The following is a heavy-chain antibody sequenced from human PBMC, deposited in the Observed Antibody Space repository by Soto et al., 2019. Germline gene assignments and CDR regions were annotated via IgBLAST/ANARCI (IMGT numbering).Heavy chain of an antibody. CDR3: ARVPGLGLWQQLVRYYYYGMDV. J-gene: IGHJ6*02. D-gene: IGHD6-13*01. CDR1: GFTFSSYS. V-gene: IGHV3-48*02. CDR2: ISSSSSTI. Sequence: PGGSLRLSCAASGFTFSSYSMNWVRQAPGKGLEWVSYISSSSSTIYYADSVKGRFTISRDNAKNSLYLQMNSLRDEDTAVYYCARVPGLGLWQQLVRYYYYGMDVWGQGTTVTVSS.